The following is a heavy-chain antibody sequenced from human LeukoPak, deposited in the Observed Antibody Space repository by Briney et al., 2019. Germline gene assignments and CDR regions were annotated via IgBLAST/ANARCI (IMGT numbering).Heavy chain of an antibody. CDR3: ARGLVSGYDFFFPGRYGHYYYYYMDV. CDR1: GGSISSYY. Sequence: PSETLSLTCTVSGGSISSYYWSWIRQPPGKGLEWIGYIYYSGSTNYNPSLKSRVTISVDTSKNQFSLKLSSVTAADTAVYYCARGLVSGYDFFFPGRYGHYYYYYMDVWGKGTTVAASS. V-gene: IGHV4-59*01. D-gene: IGHD5-12*01. J-gene: IGHJ6*03. CDR2: IYYSGST.